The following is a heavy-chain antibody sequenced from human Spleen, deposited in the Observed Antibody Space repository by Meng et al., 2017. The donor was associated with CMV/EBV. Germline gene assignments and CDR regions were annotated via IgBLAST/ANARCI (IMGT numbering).Heavy chain of an antibody. Sequence: ASVKVSCKASGYTFVGHYLHWVRQAPGQGLEWMGWIDPNSGGTNYAQKFQGRVTMTRDTSIITVFMELSSLRYDDTAVYYCARDPEMVRQWLVHTFDYWGQGTLVTVSS. J-gene: IGHJ4*02. V-gene: IGHV1-2*02. CDR3: ARDPEMVRQWLVHTFDY. CDR2: IDPNSGGT. CDR1: GYTFVGHY. D-gene: IGHD6-19*01.